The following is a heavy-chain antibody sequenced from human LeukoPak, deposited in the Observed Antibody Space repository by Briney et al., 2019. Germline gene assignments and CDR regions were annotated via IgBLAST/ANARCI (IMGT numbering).Heavy chain of an antibody. CDR2: IYYSGST. V-gene: IGHV4-30-4*08. Sequence: SETLSLTCTVSGGSTSSGDYYWSWIRQPPGMGLEWIGYIYYSGSTYYNPSLKSRVTISVDTSKNQFSLKLSSVTAADTAVYYCARSLYCSSTSCSDDAFDIWGQGTMVTVSS. CDR1: GGSTSSGDYY. D-gene: IGHD2-2*01. J-gene: IGHJ3*02. CDR3: ARSLYCSSTSCSDDAFDI.